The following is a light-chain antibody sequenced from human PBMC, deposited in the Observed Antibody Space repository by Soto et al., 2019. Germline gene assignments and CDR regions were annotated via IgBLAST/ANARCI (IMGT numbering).Light chain of an antibody. V-gene: IGKV3-15*01. CDR3: QQYNNWPRT. J-gene: IGKJ1*01. CDR1: QSVSSN. CDR2: GAS. Sequence: EIVITQSPATLSVSPGERVTLSCRASQSVSSNLAWYQQKPGQAPGLLIHGASTRATGIPARFSGSGSGTEFTLTISSLQSEDFAVYYCQQYNNWPRTFGQGTKVDIK.